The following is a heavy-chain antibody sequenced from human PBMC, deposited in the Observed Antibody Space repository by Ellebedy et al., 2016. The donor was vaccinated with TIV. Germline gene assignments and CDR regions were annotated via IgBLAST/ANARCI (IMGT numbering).Heavy chain of an antibody. Sequence: MPSETLSLTCTVSGGPINSTNYYWGWIRQSPGKGLEWIGSIYYSGSTYYNPSLTSRVTISVDPSKNQFSLRLSSVTAADTAVYYCARHTSMAPSFVDWGQGTLVTVSS. V-gene: IGHV4-39*01. J-gene: IGHJ4*02. D-gene: IGHD2/OR15-2a*01. CDR1: GGPINSTNYY. CDR3: ARHTSMAPSFVD. CDR2: IYYSGST.